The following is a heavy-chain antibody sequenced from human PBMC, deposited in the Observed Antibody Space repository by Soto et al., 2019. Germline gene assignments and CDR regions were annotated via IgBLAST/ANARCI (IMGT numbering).Heavy chain of an antibody. D-gene: IGHD3-9*01. V-gene: IGHV1-69*01. J-gene: IGHJ4*02. CDR3: ARWRGTSWLFVFDF. Sequence: QVQLVQSGAEVKEPGSSVKVSCMDSGGTFSSYGFSWVRQAPGQGPEWMGGIIPILGTANYAQRFHGRATITADESSTTIYMELGNLKFDDTAVYYCARWRGTSWLFVFDFWGQGNLVTVSS. CDR2: IIPILGTA. CDR1: GGTFSSYG.